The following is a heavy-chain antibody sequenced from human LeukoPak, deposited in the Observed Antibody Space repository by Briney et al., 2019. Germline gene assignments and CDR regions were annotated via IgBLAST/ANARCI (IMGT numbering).Heavy chain of an antibody. CDR1: GGSITSYH. CDR2: IYYSGST. Sequence: SETLSLTCTVSGGSITSYHYSWIRQPPGKGLEWIGYIYYSGSTNYNPSLKSRVTISVDTSKNQFSLKLSSVTAADTAVYFCARENYDDYQDYWGQGTLVTVSS. CDR3: ARENYDDYQDY. J-gene: IGHJ4*02. V-gene: IGHV4-59*01. D-gene: IGHD4-17*01.